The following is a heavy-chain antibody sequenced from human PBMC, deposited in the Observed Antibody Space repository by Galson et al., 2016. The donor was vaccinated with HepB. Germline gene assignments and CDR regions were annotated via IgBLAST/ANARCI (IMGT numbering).Heavy chain of an antibody. J-gene: IGHJ4*02. D-gene: IGHD3-3*01. CDR3: AKTDLLSGPHYFDS. CDR2: TNPSESRT. Sequence: SVKVSCKASGHMSTTYYINWVRQAPGQGLEWMGITNPSESRTRYAQNFQGRLTMTKDTSTTTVYMELSSLRSEDTALYYCAKTDLLSGPHYFDSWGQGTQVTVSS. V-gene: IGHV1-46*01. CDR1: GHMSTTYY.